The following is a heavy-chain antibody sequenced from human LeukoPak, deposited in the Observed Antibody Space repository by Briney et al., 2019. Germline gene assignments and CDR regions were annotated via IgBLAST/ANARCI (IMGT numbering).Heavy chain of an antibody. CDR1: GFTVSSNY. D-gene: IGHD3-22*01. J-gene: IGHJ1*01. CDR3: ASLSSGYPIN. Sequence: GGSLRLSCAASGFTVSSNYMSWVRQAPGKGLEWVSVIYSGGSTYYADSVKGRFTISRDNSKNTLYLQKNSLRAEDTAVYYCASLSSGYPINWGQGTLVTVSS. CDR2: IYSGGST. V-gene: IGHV3-53*01.